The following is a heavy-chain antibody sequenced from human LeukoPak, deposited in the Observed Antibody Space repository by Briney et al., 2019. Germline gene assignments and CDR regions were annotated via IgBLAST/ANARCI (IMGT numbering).Heavy chain of an antibody. CDR2: ISSSSSYI. D-gene: IGHD3-10*02. V-gene: IGHV3-21*01. CDR1: GFTLSSYT. Sequence: AGGSLRLSCAVSGFTLSSYTMHWVRQAPGKGLEWVSFISSSSSYIYYADSVKGRFTISRDNAKNSLYLQMNSLRAEDTAVYYCAELGITMIGGVWGKGTTVTVSS. CDR3: AELGITMIGGV. J-gene: IGHJ6*04.